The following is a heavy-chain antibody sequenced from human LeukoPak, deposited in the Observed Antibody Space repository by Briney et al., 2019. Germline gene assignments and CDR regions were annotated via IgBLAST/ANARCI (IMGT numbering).Heavy chain of an antibody. CDR1: GFAFSTYG. D-gene: IGHD6-19*01. CDR2: ISYDGTYK. V-gene: IGHV3-30*18. Sequence: GGSLRLSCAASGFAFSTYGMHWVRQAPGKGLEWVAVISYDGTYKYYADSVKGRFTISRDSSKNTLYLQMNSLRAADTAVYFCAKDRQQWLAIDYWGLGTLVTVSS. J-gene: IGHJ4*02. CDR3: AKDRQQWLAIDY.